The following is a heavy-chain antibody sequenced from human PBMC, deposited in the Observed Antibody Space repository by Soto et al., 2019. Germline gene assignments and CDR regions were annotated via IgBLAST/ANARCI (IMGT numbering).Heavy chain of an antibody. CDR2: IWYDGSNK. V-gene: IGHV3-33*01. CDR1: GFTFSSYG. D-gene: IGHD6-19*01. J-gene: IGHJ4*02. CDR3: ARDLSGSSGWPRGGGHDY. Sequence: GGSLRLSCAASGFTFSSYGMHWVRQAPGKGLEWVAVIWYDGSNKYYADSVKGRFTISRDNSKNTLYLQMNSLRAEDTAVYYCARDLSGSSGWPRGGGHDYWGQGTLVTVSS.